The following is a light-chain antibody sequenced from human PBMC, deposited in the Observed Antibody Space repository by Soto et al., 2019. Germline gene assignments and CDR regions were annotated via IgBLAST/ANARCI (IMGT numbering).Light chain of an antibody. J-gene: IGKJ1*01. Sequence: EIVLTQSPGTLSLSPGERATLSCRASQSVSRSDLAWYQQKPGQAPRLLLYGASSRATGIPDRFSGSGSGTDFTLTISRMEPEDFAVYYCQQFSSTPSWTFGQGTKLDIK. CDR1: QSVSRSD. V-gene: IGKV3-20*01. CDR3: QQFSSTPSWT. CDR2: GAS.